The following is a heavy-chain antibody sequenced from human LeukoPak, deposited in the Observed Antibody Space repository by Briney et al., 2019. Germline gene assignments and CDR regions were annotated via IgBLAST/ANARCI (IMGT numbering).Heavy chain of an antibody. V-gene: IGHV1-69*13. CDR3: ARRNDSSGIDYFDY. CDR1: GGTFSSYA. D-gene: IGHD6-19*01. CDR2: IIPIFGTA. J-gene: IGHJ4*02. Sequence: SVKVSCKASGGTFSSYAISWVRQAPGPGLEWRGGIIPIFGTANYAQKFQGRVTITADESTSTDYMELSSLRSEDTAVYYCARRNDSSGIDYFDYWGQGTVVTVSS.